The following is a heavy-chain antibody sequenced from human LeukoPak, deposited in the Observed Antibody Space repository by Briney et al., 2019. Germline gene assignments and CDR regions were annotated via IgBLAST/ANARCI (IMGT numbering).Heavy chain of an antibody. CDR1: GYSISSGYY. V-gene: IGHV4-38-2*02. J-gene: IGHJ4*02. Sequence: SETLSLTCTVSGYSISSGYYWGWIQQPPGKGLEWIGSIYHSGSTYYNPSLKSRVTISVDTSKNQFSLKLSSVTAADTAVYYCASQDYDYVWGSYREQRWGQGTLVTVSS. CDR2: IYHSGST. CDR3: ASQDYDYVWGSYREQR. D-gene: IGHD3-16*02.